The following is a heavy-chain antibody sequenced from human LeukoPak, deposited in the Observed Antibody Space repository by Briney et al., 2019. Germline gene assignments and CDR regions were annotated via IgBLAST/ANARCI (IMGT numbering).Heavy chain of an antibody. CDR1: GNYW. V-gene: IGHV3-74*01. CDR3: VSFYETY. J-gene: IGHJ4*02. CDR2: INSDGSWT. D-gene: IGHD2/OR15-2a*01. Sequence: GGSLRLSCAASGNYWMHWVRQVPGKGLVWVSHINSDGSWTSYADSVKGRFTISKDDAKNTVYLQMNSLGAEDTAVYYCVSFYETYWGRGTLVTVSS.